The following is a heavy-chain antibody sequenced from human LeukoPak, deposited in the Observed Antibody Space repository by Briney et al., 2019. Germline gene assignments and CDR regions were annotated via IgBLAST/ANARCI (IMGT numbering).Heavy chain of an antibody. V-gene: IGHV4-34*01. D-gene: IGHD6-13*01. CDR3: AREGTYSSSWYRRYWFDP. CDR2: INHSGST. J-gene: IGHJ5*02. CDR1: GGSFSGYY. Sequence: PSETLSLTCAVYGGSFSGYYWSWIRQPPGKGLEWIGEINHSGSTSYNPSLKSRVTISVDTSKNQFSLKLSSVTAADTAVYYCAREGTYSSSWYRRYWFDPWGQGTLVTVSS.